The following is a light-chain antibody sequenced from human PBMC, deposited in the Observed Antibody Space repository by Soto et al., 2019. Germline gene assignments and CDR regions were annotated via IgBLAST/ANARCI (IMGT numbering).Light chain of an antibody. Sequence: AIRMTQSPSSFSASTGDRVSITCRATQDIGTYLAWYQQIPGKAPKLLIYDASTLQTGVPSRFIGSGSGTDFPLTISYLQSEDFGTYYCQQFYNYPRTFGQGTKVDIK. CDR1: QDIGTY. J-gene: IGKJ1*01. V-gene: IGKV1-8*01. CDR3: QQFYNYPRT. CDR2: DAS.